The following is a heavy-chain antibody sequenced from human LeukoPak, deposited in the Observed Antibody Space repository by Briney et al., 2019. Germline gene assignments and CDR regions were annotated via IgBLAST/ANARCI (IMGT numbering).Heavy chain of an antibody. Sequence: GESLKISCKGSGNSFTTYWITWVRQMPGKGLEWMGIIYPGDSDSRYSPSFQGQVTMSADKSIGTAYLQWSSLKASDTAMYYCARQGYTYGYDSWGQGTLVTVSS. CDR1: GNSFTTYW. V-gene: IGHV5-51*01. CDR2: IYPGDSDS. D-gene: IGHD5-18*01. J-gene: IGHJ4*02. CDR3: ARQGYTYGYDS.